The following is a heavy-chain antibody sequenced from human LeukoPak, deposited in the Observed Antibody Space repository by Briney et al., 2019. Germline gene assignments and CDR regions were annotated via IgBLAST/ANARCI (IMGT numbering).Heavy chain of an antibody. CDR2: ISGSGGST. J-gene: IGHJ4*02. CDR1: GFTFSSYA. Sequence: SGGSLRLSCAASGFTFSSYAMSWVRQAPGKGLEWVSAISGSGGSTYYADSVKGRFTISRDNSKNTLYLQMNSLRAEDTAVYYXXXXXXXXXXXXYSRGYYFDYWGQGTLVTVPS. CDR3: XXXXXXXXXXXYSRGYYFDY. V-gene: IGHV3-23*01. D-gene: IGHD2-15*01.